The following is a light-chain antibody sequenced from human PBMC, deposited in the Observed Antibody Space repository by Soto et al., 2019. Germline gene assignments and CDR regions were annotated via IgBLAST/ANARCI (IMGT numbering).Light chain of an antibody. CDR1: QSISNY. CDR3: QQRYCAPYN. V-gene: IGKV1-39*01. J-gene: IGKJ2*01. CDR2: GAS. Sequence: DIQMTQSPSSLSASVGDRVTITCRASQSISNYLNWYQQDPGKAPKLLIYGASSLHSGVPSMFSGSESRTDFTLTISSLPPKDFAHYYCQQRYCAPYNFGQGTNRAIK.